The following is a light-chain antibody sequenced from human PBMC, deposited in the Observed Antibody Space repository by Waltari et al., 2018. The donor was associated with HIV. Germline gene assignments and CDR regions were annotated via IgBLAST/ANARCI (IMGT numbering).Light chain of an antibody. CDR2: DAS. CDR1: QSVTNY. CDR3: QQTFTTPRT. Sequence: DIQMTQSPSSLSASVGDRVTITCRASQSVTNYLNWYQQKSGKAPKLLIYDASNLQSGVPSRFSGSGSGTDFTLTITSLQPEDFATYYCQQTFTTPRTFCQGTKVEIK. J-gene: IGKJ1*01. V-gene: IGKV1-39*01.